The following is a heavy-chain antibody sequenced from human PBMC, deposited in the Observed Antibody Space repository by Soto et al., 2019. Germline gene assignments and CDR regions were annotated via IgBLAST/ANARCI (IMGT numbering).Heavy chain of an antibody. Sequence: GGSLRLSCAASGFTFSSYSMNWVRQAPGKGLEWVSYITSSSTTIYYADSVKGRFIISRDNAKNSLYLQMNSLRAEDTAVYYCARDPGGCTGGSCYSWYFDYWGEGTLVTVSS. J-gene: IGHJ4*02. CDR2: ITSSSTTI. CDR1: GFTFSSYS. V-gene: IGHV3-48*01. CDR3: ARDPGGCTGGSCYSWYFDY. D-gene: IGHD2-15*01.